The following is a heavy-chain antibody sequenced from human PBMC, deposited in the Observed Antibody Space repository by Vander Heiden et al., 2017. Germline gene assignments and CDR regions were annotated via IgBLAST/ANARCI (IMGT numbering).Heavy chain of an antibody. CDR3: ARVTKRGGYGLDV. CDR1: GFAFINYA. CDR2: ISGSANST. V-gene: IGHV3-23*01. Sequence: RLSCAASGFAFINYAMTWVRQAPGKGLGWVSAISGSANSTYYADSVRGRFTVARDNSKNTLYLHMNSLRAEDTAIYFCARVTKRGGYGLDVWGQGTTVTVSS. D-gene: IGHD2-21*02. J-gene: IGHJ6*02.